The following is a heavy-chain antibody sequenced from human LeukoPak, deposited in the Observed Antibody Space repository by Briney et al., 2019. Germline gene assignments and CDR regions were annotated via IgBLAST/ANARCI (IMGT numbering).Heavy chain of an antibody. D-gene: IGHD5-12*01. CDR1: GFTFSNAW. V-gene: IGHV3-23*01. CDR2: ISGSGGST. J-gene: IGHJ5*02. CDR3: AKVRVGGYSGYDS. Sequence: GGSLRLSCAASGFTFSNAWMSWVRQAPGKGLEWVSAISGSGGSTYYADSVKGRFTISRDNSKNTLYLQMNSLRAEDTAVYYCAKVRVGGYSGYDSWGQGTLVTVSS.